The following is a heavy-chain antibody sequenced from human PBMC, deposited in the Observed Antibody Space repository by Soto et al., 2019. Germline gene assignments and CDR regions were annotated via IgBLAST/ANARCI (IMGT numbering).Heavy chain of an antibody. D-gene: IGHD3-22*01. CDR1: GFTFSSYS. J-gene: IGHJ4*02. CDR2: VSSSSSYI. Sequence: GGSLRLSCAASGFTFSSYSMNWVRQAPGKGLEWVSSVSSSSSYIYYADSLKGRFTISRDNAKNSLYLQMNSLRVEDTAVYYCARGGDSSGSWPRYWGQGTTVTVSS. CDR3: ARGGDSSGSWPRY. V-gene: IGHV3-21*01.